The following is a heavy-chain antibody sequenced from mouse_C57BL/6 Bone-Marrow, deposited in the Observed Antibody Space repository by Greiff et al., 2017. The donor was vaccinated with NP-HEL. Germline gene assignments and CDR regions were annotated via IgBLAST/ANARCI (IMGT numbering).Heavy chain of an antibody. CDR3: ARSRDYYGSSYYFDY. Sequence: QVQLQQPGAELVRPGSSVKLSCKASGYTFTSYWMHWVKQRPIQGLEWIGNIDPSDSETHYNQKFKDKATLTVDKSSSTAYMQLSSLTSEDSAVYYCARSRDYYGSSYYFDYWGQGITLTVSS. CDR1: GYTFTSYW. CDR2: IDPSDSET. J-gene: IGHJ2*01. V-gene: IGHV1-52*01. D-gene: IGHD1-1*01.